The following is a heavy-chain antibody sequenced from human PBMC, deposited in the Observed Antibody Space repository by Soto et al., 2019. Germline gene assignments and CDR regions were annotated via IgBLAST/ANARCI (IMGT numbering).Heavy chain of an antibody. J-gene: IGHJ4*02. CDR2: IFSNDEK. Sequence: QVTLKESGPVLVKTTETLTLTCTVSGFSLSNARMGVSWIRQPPGKALEWLAHIFSNDEKSYSTSLKSRLTNSKDTSKSQVVLTMTNMDTVDTATYDCARIVNYDFWSGYYFDCWGQGTLVTVSS. CDR1: GFSLSNARMG. CDR3: ARIVNYDFWSGYYFDC. V-gene: IGHV2-26*01. D-gene: IGHD3-3*01.